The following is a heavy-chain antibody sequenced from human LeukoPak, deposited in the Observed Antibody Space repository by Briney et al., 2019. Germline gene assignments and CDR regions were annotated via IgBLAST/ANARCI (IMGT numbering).Heavy chain of an antibody. D-gene: IGHD5-18*01. J-gene: IGHJ4*02. CDR3: ARGRDTAMVFDY. Sequence: ASVKVSCKASGGTFSSYAISWVRQAPGQGLEWMGGIIPIFSTANYAQKFQGRVTITADKSTSTAYMELSSLRSEDTAVYYCARGRDTAMVFDYWGQGTLVTVSS. CDR1: GGTFSSYA. CDR2: IIPIFSTA. V-gene: IGHV1-69*06.